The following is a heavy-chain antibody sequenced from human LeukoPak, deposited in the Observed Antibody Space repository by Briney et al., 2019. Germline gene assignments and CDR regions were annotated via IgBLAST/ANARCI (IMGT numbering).Heavy chain of an antibody. CDR3: VGSRLSDHIVPAAERGDDACEM. J-gene: IGHJ3*02. V-gene: IGHV4-39*07. Sequence: SETRSLTCPVFGCSIGSSPYDWGGILQPPGKGRDRIVSIHLIRCTYYTPSLKSRASLSVDTSEHQFSLQPSCVPAAHTAMYFGVGSRLSDHIVPAAERGDDACEMWGQGTMVTVSS. D-gene: IGHD2-2*01. CDR1: GCSIGSSPYD. CDR2: IHLIRCT.